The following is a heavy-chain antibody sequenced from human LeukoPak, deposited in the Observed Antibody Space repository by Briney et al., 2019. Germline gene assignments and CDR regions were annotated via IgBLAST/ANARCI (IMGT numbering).Heavy chain of an antibody. Sequence: GGSLRLSCAASGFTFSSYAMSWVRQAPGQGLEWVSVISGSGDKTFYADSVKGRFTISRDNSKNTLYLQMNSLRAEDTAVYYCAKGTPPGTAAFDIWGQGTMVTVSS. CDR2: ISGSGDKT. D-gene: IGHD2-21*02. V-gene: IGHV3-23*01. CDR3: AKGTPPGTAAFDI. CDR1: GFTFSSYA. J-gene: IGHJ3*02.